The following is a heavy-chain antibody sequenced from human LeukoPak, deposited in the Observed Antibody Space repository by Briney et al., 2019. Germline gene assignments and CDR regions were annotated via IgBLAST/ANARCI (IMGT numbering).Heavy chain of an antibody. V-gene: IGHV3-7*01. D-gene: IGHD2-15*01. J-gene: IGHJ3*02. CDR1: GFTFSSYW. CDR2: IKQDESEK. Sequence: GGSLRLSCAASGFTFSSYWMSWVRQAPGKGLEWVANIKQDESEKYYVDSVKGRFTISRDNAKNSLYLQMNSLRAEDTAVYYCARTPVYCSGGSCYRGAFDIWGQGTMVTVSS. CDR3: ARTPVYCSGGSCYRGAFDI.